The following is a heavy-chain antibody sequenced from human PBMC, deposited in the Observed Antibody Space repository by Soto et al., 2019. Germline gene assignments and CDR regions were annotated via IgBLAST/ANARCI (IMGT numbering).Heavy chain of an antibody. CDR1: GFTFSGSS. Sequence: PGGSLRLSCAASGFTFSGSSMHWVRQASGKGLEWVGRIRRKTNSYAKAYAASVKGRFTISRDDSKNTAYLQMNSLKIEDTAVYYCTRDPRTYYDSSGSANWFDPWGQGTLVTVSS. J-gene: IGHJ5*02. CDR3: TRDPRTYYDSSGSANWFDP. D-gene: IGHD3-22*01. V-gene: IGHV3-73*01. CDR2: IRRKTNSYAK.